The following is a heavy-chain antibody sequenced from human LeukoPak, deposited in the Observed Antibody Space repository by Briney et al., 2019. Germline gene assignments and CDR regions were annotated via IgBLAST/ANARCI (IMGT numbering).Heavy chain of an antibody. J-gene: IGHJ5*02. CDR3: ARVQSRLSWFDP. V-gene: IGHV4-38-2*02. Sequence: SETLSLTCTVSGYSISSGYYWGWIRQPPGKGLEWIGSIYHSGKTYYNPSLKSRVTISVDKSKNQFSLKLSSVTAADTAVYYCARVQSRLSWFDPWGQGTLVTVSS. CDR2: IYHSGKT. CDR1: GYSISSGYY.